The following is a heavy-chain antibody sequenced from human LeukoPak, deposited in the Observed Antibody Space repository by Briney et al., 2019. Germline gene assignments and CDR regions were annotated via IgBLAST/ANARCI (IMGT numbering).Heavy chain of an antibody. V-gene: IGHV4-38-2*02. CDR1: GYSICSGFY. J-gene: IGHJ5*02. D-gene: IGHD3-22*01. Sequence: EPLSHTHTVPGYSICSGFYWGWIRQPPGKGLEGVGRIYYRGGTYYNPSLKSRVTISVDTSKNQFSLNLSSVTAADTAVYYCAREGSWQQLVVGWFDPWGQGTLVTVSS. CDR3: AREGSWQQLVVGWFDP. CDR2: IYYRGGT.